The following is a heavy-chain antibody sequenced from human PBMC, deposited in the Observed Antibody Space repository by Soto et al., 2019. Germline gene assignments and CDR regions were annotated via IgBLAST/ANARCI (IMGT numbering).Heavy chain of an antibody. CDR2: INRNSGSI. CDR1: GFTFDDYA. CDR3: AKGGSSSWRRDGFDI. Sequence: EVQLVESGGGVVQPGRSLRLSCAAAGFTFDDYAMHCVRQAPGKGLEWVSSINRNSGSIGHADSVKGLFTISRDNAKNSLYLQMKSLGAEDTALYYCAKGGSSSWRRDGFDIWGQGTMVTVSS. D-gene: IGHD2-2*01. J-gene: IGHJ3*02. V-gene: IGHV3-9*01.